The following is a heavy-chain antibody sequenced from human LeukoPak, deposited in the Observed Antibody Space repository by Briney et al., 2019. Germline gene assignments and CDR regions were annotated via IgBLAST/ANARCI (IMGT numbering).Heavy chain of an antibody. J-gene: IGHJ4*01. CDR1: GYTLTDYY. CDR2: INPNSGAT. CDR3: ARGRRVLGGPENAGDFFDF. Sequence: ASVKVSCKASGYTLTDYYLHWVRQAPGQGLKWMGWINPNSGATHYAQSFQARVTMTRDTSIASSYMELTGLESDDTAVYYCARGRRVLGGPENAGDFFDFWGQGSLVTVSS. D-gene: IGHD3-16*01. V-gene: IGHV1-2*02.